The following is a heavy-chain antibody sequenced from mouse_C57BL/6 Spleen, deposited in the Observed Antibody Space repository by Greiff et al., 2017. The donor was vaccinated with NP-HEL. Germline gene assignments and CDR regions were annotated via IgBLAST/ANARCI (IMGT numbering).Heavy chain of an antibody. CDR3: AVTPFAY. D-gene: IGHD2-1*01. CDR2: IYPGDGDT. J-gene: IGHJ3*01. Sequence: VQLQESGPELVKPGASVKISCKASGYAFSSSWMNWVKQRPGKGLEWIGRIYPGDGDTNYNGKFKGKATLTADKSSSTAYMQLSSLTSEDSAVYFCAVTPFAYWGQGTLVTVSA. V-gene: IGHV1-82*01. CDR1: GYAFSSSW.